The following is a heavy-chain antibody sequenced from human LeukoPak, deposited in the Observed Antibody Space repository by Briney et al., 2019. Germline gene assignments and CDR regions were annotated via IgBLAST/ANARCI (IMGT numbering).Heavy chain of an antibody. D-gene: IGHD2-15*01. CDR1: GYSISSGYY. CDR3: ARGYCSGGSCRGYFDY. Sequence: SETLSLTCAVSGYSISSGYYWGWIRQPPGKGLEWIGSIYHSGSTYYNPSLKSRVTISVDTSKNQFSLKLSSVTAADTAVYYCARGYCSGGSCRGYFDYRGQGTLVTVSS. V-gene: IGHV4-38-2*01. J-gene: IGHJ4*02. CDR2: IYHSGST.